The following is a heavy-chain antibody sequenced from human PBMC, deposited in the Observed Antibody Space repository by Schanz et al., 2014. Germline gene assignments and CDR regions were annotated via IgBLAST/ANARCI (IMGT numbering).Heavy chain of an antibody. D-gene: IGHD1-26*01. V-gene: IGHV3-23*01. CDR3: ARDHTTESYYSAGPPIDY. J-gene: IGHJ4*02. Sequence: DVQLLESGGGLVQPGGSLRLSCAASGFTFTNYAMSWVRQAPGKGLEWVSSISGTGGDDTYYADSVKGRFTISRDNSKNTLYLQMKSLRAEDTAVYYCARDHTTESYYSAGPPIDYWGQGTLLTVSS. CDR1: GFTFTNYA. CDR2: ISGTGGDDT.